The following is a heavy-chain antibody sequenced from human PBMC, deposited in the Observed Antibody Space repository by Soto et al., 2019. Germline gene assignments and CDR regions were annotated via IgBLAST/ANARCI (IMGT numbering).Heavy chain of an antibody. CDR2: INTNTGNP. CDR3: AREGSFQWGGSLGRYGMDV. V-gene: IGHV7-4-1*01. J-gene: IGHJ6*02. CDR1: GYTFTSYA. D-gene: IGHD3-16*01. Sequence: VASVKVSCKASGYTFTSYAMNWVRQAPGQGLEWMGWINTNTGNPTYAQGFTGRFVFSLDTSVSTAYLQICSLKAEDTAVYYCAREGSFQWGGSLGRYGMDVWGQGTTVTVSS.